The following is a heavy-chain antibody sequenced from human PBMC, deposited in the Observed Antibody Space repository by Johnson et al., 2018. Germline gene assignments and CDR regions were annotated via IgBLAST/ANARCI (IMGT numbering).Heavy chain of an antibody. CDR2: IIPIFGTA. Sequence: QVQLVQSGAEVKKPGSSVKVSCKASGGTFSSYAISWVRQAPGQGLEWMGGIIPIFGTANYAQKFQGRVTITADEATSPAYRELSSLRSEDTAVYYCARDLIGVENYYYYDGMDVWGQGTTVTVSS. J-gene: IGHJ6*02. CDR1: GGTFSSYA. CDR3: ARDLIGVENYYYYDGMDV. V-gene: IGHV1-69*01.